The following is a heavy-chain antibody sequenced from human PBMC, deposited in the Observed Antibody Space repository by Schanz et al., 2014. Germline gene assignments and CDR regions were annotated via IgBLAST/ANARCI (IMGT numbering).Heavy chain of an antibody. J-gene: IGHJ4*02. CDR1: GFSFSDYY. CDR2: IYIGGNT. V-gene: IGHV3-11*01. Sequence: QVHLLESGGGLVKPGGSLRLSCAASGFSFSDYYMNWVRQAPGKGLEWVSFIYIGGNTYYADSVKGRFTMSRDNAKNSVFLQMNSLRAEDTAVYYCARKVVATIGGYYDNWGQGTLVIVSS. CDR3: ARKVVATIGGYYDN. D-gene: IGHD5-12*01.